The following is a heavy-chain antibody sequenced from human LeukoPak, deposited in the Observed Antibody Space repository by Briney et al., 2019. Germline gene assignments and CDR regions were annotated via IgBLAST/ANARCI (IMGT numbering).Heavy chain of an antibody. V-gene: IGHV3-23*01. J-gene: IGHJ4*02. CDR1: GFTFITYG. CDR2: ISASGGNT. CDR3: AKDPSTLTLTDDY. Sequence: GGSLRLSCVASGFTFITYGMTWVRQAPGKGLEWVSTISASGGNTHHADSVKGRFTISRDNSKNTLYLQMNSLRAEDTAVYYCAKDPSTLTLTDDYWGQGTLVTVSS.